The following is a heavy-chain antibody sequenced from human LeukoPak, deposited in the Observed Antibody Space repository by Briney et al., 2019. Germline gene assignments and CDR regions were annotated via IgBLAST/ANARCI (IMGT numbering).Heavy chain of an antibody. CDR1: GYTFTSYY. J-gene: IGHJ6*03. Sequence: ASVKVSCRASGYTFTSYYMHWVRQAPGQGPEWMGIINPSGGSTSYAQKFQGRVTMTRDTSTSTVYMELSSLRSEDTAVYYCARDLALVRDGGSFDYYYYMDVWGKGTTVTVSS. CDR2: INPSGGST. CDR3: ARDLALVRDGGSFDYYYYMDV. D-gene: IGHD1-26*01. V-gene: IGHV1-46*01.